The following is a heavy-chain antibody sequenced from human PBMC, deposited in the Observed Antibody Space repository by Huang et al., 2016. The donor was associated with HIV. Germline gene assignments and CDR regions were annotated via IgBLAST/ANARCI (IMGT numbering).Heavy chain of an antibody. J-gene: IGHJ4*02. Sequence: EEQLVESGGGLVQPGGSLRLSCAASGFSFSSCNMNWVRQAPGKGLEWLSYISETGSAITYADSVKGRFTVSRDNAKNSLYLQMDSLRAEDTAVYYCARGYSSSWLYNWGQGTLVTVSS. D-gene: IGHD6-13*01. CDR3: ARGYSSSWLYN. CDR2: ISETGSAI. V-gene: IGHV3-48*01. CDR1: GFSFSSCN.